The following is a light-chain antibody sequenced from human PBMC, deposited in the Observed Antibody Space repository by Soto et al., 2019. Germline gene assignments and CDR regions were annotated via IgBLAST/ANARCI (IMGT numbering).Light chain of an antibody. CDR2: RAS. Sequence: TQSPTTLTVSPWEGAMFYCRASQSVNSNLAWYRQKPGQAPRLLIYRASTGAAGLPDRFSGSGSATDFTLTISSLEPEDFAVYYCQQRSSWITFGQGTRLEIK. CDR1: QSVNSN. J-gene: IGKJ5*01. CDR3: QQRSSWIT. V-gene: IGKV3-11*01.